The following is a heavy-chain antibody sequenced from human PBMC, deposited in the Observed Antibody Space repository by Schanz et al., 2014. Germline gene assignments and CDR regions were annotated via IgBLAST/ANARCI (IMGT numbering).Heavy chain of an antibody. J-gene: IGHJ4*02. CDR2: INTNTGNP. D-gene: IGHD3-10*01. CDR3: ARRGIRGVFSSFDY. V-gene: IGHV7-4-1*02. CDR1: GYSFRGYY. Sequence: QVQLVQSGAEVKKPGASVKVSCKASGYSFRGYYIHWVRQAPGQGLEWMGWINTNTGNPTYAQAFTGRFLFSLDTSVNTAYLQISSLEADDTAVYYCARRGIRGVFSSFDYWGLGTLVTVSS.